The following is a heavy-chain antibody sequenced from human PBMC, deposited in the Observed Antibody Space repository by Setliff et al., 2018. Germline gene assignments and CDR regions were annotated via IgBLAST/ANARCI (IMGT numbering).Heavy chain of an antibody. CDR1: GGTFSDYY. CDR3: ARGRNVAARLLDT. CDR2: INHSGTT. D-gene: IGHD6-6*01. Sequence: KTSGDPSLTCSAYGGTFSDYYWTWIRQSPGKGLEWIGEINHSGTTNYNPSLKSRVTISVDTSKNQFSLTMSYASAADAAVYYCARGRNVAARLLDTWGQGSRVTVSS. V-gene: IGHV4-34*01. J-gene: IGHJ5*02.